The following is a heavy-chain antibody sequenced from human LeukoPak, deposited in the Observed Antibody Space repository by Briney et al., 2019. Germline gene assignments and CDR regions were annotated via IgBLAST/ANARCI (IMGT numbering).Heavy chain of an antibody. CDR3: ARGGYCSNVVCYTSRSLDY. CDR2: ISGSGSTK. Sequence: PGGSLRLSCVASGITFSDYYMNWSRQAPGKGLEWVSYISGSGSTKYYADSVKGRFTISRDNAKNSLYLQMNSLRAEDTAVYYCARGGYCSNVVCYTSRSLDYWGQGTLVTVSS. D-gene: IGHD2-8*01. V-gene: IGHV3-11*01. J-gene: IGHJ4*02. CDR1: GITFSDYY.